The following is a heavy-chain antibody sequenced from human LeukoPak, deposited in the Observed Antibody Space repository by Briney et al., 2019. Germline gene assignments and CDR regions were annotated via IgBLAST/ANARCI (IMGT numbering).Heavy chain of an antibody. V-gene: IGHV4-39*07. CDR3: ARRGIAVAGTLYYFDY. D-gene: IGHD6-19*01. CDR1: GGSISSSSYY. Sequence: SETLSLTCTVSGGSISSSSYYWGWIRQPPGKGLEWIGEINHSGSTNYNPSLKSRVTISVDTSKNQFSLKLSSVTAADTAVYYCARRGIAVAGTLYYFDYWGQGTLVTVSS. J-gene: IGHJ4*02. CDR2: INHSGST.